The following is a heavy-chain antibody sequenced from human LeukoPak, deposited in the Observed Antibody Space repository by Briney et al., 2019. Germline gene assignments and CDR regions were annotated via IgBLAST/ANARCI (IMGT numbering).Heavy chain of an antibody. CDR3: ARLGRMRIVGATTQYIT. J-gene: IGHJ5*02. D-gene: IGHD1-26*01. Sequence: SVKVSCKASGGTFSSYAISWVRQAPGQGLEWMGGIIPIFGTANYAQKFQGRVTITADESTSTAYMELSSLRSEDTAVYYCARLGRMRIVGATTQYITWGQGTLVIPSS. CDR2: IIPIFGTA. CDR1: GGTFSSYA. V-gene: IGHV1-69*13.